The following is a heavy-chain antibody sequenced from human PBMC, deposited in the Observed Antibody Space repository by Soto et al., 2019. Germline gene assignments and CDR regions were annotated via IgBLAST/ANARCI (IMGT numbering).Heavy chain of an antibody. CDR2: ISDDGNKE. V-gene: IGHV3-30*18. CDR1: GFTFGSYG. D-gene: IGHD2-15*01. CDR3: AKGRWRARD. Sequence: VQLVESGGGVVQPGRSLRLSCAGSGFTFGSYGMHWVRQSPGKGLEWVAVISDDGNKEFYGDSVEGRFTISRDNSKNTLFLQMDSLKTEDTAVYYCAKGRWRARDWGQGTLVTVSS. J-gene: IGHJ4*02.